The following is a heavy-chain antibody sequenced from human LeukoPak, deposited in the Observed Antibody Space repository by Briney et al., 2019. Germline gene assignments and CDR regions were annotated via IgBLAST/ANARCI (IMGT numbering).Heavy chain of an antibody. CDR2: ISYDGSNK. CDR3: AKDLDYGSGSYYPFDY. Sequence: GGSLRLSCAASGFTFSSYAMHWVRQAPGKGLEWVAVISYDGSNKYYADSVKGRFTISRDNSKNTLYLQMNSLRAEDTAVYYCAKDLDYGSGSYYPFDYWGQGTLVTVSS. V-gene: IGHV3-30*04. CDR1: GFTFSSYA. J-gene: IGHJ4*02. D-gene: IGHD3-10*01.